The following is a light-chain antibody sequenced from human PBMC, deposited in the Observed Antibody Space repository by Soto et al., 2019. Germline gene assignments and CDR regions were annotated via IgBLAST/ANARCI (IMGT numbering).Light chain of an antibody. J-gene: IGKJ4*01. Sequence: DIQLTQSPSFLSASVGDRVIITCRASHDISSYLAWYQQKPGEAPKLLIYAASTLQSGVPSRFSGSRSGTEFTLTVSSLQPEDFATYYWQQLNSYPRTFGGGTKVEIK. CDR2: AAS. CDR1: HDISSY. CDR3: QQLNSYPRT. V-gene: IGKV1-9*01.